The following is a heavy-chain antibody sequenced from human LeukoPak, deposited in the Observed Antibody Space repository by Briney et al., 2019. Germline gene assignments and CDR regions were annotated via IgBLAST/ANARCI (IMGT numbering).Heavy chain of an antibody. J-gene: IGHJ6*03. CDR2: MCHSGST. Sequence: SETLSVTCTVSGYSIISPFYWGWIRQSPGKGLEWIGNMCHSGSTYSNPSLRSRVTISVDTSKNQFSLKLSSVTAADTAVYYCASLYSSGWSGYYYYMDVWGKGTTVTVSS. CDR3: ASLYSSGWSGYYYYMDV. D-gene: IGHD6-19*01. V-gene: IGHV4-38-2*02. CDR1: GYSIISPFY.